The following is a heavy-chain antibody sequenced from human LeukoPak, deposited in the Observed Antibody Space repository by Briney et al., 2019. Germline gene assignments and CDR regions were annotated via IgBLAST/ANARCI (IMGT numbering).Heavy chain of an antibody. V-gene: IGHV4-39*07. CDR3: ARDNYYGSGSPHFDP. Sequence: PSEILSLTCTVSGGSISSSSYYWGWIRQPPGKGLEWIGSIYHSGSTYYNPSLKSRVTISVDTSKNQFSLKLSSVTAADTAVYYCARDNYYGSGSPHFDPWGQGTLVTVSS. D-gene: IGHD3-10*01. CDR2: IYHSGST. CDR1: GGSISSSSYY. J-gene: IGHJ5*02.